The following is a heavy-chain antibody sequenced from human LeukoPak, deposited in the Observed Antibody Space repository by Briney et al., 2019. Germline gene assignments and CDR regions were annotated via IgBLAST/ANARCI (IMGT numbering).Heavy chain of an antibody. J-gene: IGHJ3*02. D-gene: IGHD2-2*01. V-gene: IGHV3-23*01. CDR3: ATRGVVPAAMGAFDI. CDR1: GFTFSSYA. Sequence: PGVSLRLSCAASGFTFSSYAMSWVRQAPGKGLEWVSAISGSGGSTYYADSVKGRFTISRDNSKNTLYLQMNSLRAEDTAVYYCATRGVVPAAMGAFDIWGQGTMVTVSS. CDR2: ISGSGGST.